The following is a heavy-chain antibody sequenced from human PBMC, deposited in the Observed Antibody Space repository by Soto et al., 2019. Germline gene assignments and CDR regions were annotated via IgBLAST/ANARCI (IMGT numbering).Heavy chain of an antibody. J-gene: IGHJ6*02. CDR3: ARDLGTPYYYYYGMDV. CDR2: MNPNSGNT. V-gene: IGHV1-8*01. D-gene: IGHD1-1*01. Sequence: GASVKVSCKASGYTFTSYDINWVRQATGQGLEWMGWMNPNSGNTGYAQKFQGRVTMTRNTSISTAYMELSSLRSEDTAVYYCARDLGTPYYYYYGMDVWGQGTTVTVSS. CDR1: GYTFTSYD.